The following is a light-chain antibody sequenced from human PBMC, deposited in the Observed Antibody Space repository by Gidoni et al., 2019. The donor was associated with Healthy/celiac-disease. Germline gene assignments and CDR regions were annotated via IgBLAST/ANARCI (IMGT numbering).Light chain of an antibody. V-gene: IGKV3-11*01. CDR1: QSVSSY. CDR3: QQRSNWLPLT. Sequence: EIVLTQSPATLSLSPGERATLSCRASQSVSSYLAWYQQTPGQAPRLLIYDASNRATGIPARCSGSGSGTDFTLTISSLEPEDFAVYYCQQRSNWLPLTFXGXTKMEIK. CDR2: DAS. J-gene: IGKJ4*01.